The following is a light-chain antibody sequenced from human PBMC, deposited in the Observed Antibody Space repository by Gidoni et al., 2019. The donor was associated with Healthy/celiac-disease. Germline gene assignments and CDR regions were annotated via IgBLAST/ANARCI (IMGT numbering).Light chain of an antibody. Sequence: DIVMSKSPDSLAGSLGEGATTNSKSSQSVLYSSNNKNYLAWYQQKPGQPPKLLIYCASTRESGVPDRFSGSGSGTDFTLTISSLQAEDFAVYYCQQYYSTPWTFGQGTKVEIK. J-gene: IGKJ1*01. CDR1: QSVLYSSNNKNY. CDR3: QQYYSTPWT. V-gene: IGKV4-1*01. CDR2: CAS.